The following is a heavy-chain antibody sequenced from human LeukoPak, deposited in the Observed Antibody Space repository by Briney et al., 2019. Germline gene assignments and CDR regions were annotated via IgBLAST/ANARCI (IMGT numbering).Heavy chain of an antibody. CDR3: ARARPLNYYDGSGYYLDY. CDR1: GGSISSGSFY. V-gene: IGHV4-61*02. Sequence: PSQTLSLTCTVSGGSISSGSFYWSWIRQPAGKGLEWIGRIYASGSTNYNPSLKSRVTISVDTSKNQFSLKLSSVTAADTAVYYCARARPLNYYDGSGYYLDYRGQGTLVTVSS. D-gene: IGHD3-22*01. J-gene: IGHJ4*02. CDR2: IYASGST.